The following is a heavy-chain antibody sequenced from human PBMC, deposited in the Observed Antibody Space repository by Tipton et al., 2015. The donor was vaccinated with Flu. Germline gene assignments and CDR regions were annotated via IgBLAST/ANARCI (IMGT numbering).Heavy chain of an antibody. J-gene: IGHJ4*02. Sequence: TLSLTCTVSGYSISSGYYWGWIRQPPGKGLEWIGSIYHSGSTYYNPSLKSRVTISVDTSKNQFSLKLSSVTAADTAVYYCARGEASYYYDSSGYHDYWGQGTLVTVSS. CDR2: IYHSGST. CDR3: ARGEASYYYDSSGYHDY. D-gene: IGHD3-22*01. CDR1: GYSISSGYY. V-gene: IGHV4-38-2*02.